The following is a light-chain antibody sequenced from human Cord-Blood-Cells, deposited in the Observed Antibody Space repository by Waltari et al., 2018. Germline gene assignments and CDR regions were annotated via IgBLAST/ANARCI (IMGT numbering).Light chain of an antibody. Sequence: QSALTQPASVSVSPGQSLTISCTGTSSDVASYNLVPWYQQHPGKAPKLMIYEDSKRPSGVSNRFSGSKSGNTASLTISGLQAEDDADYYCCSYAGSSTYVFGTGTKVTVL. J-gene: IGLJ1*01. CDR3: CSYAGSSTYV. CDR1: SSDVASYNL. CDR2: EDS. V-gene: IGLV2-23*01.